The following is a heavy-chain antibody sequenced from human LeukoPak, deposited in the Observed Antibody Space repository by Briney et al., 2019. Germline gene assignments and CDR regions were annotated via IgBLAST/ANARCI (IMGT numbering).Heavy chain of an antibody. CDR1: GFTFSSYG. V-gene: IGHV3-30*18. J-gene: IGHJ4*02. Sequence: GGSLRLSCAASGFTFSSYGMHWVRQAPGKGLEWVAVISYDGSNKYYADSVKGRFTISRDNSKNTLYLQMNSLRAEDTAVYYCAKDRAAAGTRNYYFDYWGQGTLVTVSS. CDR2: ISYDGSNK. CDR3: AKDRAAAGTRNYYFDY. D-gene: IGHD6-13*01.